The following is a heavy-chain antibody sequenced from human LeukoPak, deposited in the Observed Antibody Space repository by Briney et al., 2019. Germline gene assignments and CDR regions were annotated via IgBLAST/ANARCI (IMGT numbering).Heavy chain of an antibody. CDR1: GFTFSSYW. Sequence: GGPLRLSCAASGFTFSSYWMSWVRQAPGKGLEWVANIKQDGSEKYFVDSVKGRFTISRDNAKNSLYLQMNSLRAEDTAVYYCARDQGGGWFDPWGQGTLVTVSS. CDR3: ARDQGGGWFDP. J-gene: IGHJ5*02. V-gene: IGHV3-7*03. CDR2: IKQDGSEK. D-gene: IGHD3-16*01.